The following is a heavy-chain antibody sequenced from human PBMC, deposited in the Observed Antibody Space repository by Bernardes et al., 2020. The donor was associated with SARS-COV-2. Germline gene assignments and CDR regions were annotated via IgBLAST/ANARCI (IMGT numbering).Heavy chain of an antibody. CDR2: ISSSSSYI. D-gene: IGHD3-10*01. V-gene: IGHV3-21*01. CDR1: GFIFSSYR. Sequence: GGSLRLSRAASGFIFSSYRMNWVRQAPGKGLEWVSSISSSSSYIYYADSVKGRFTISRDNAKNSMYLQMNSLRAEDTAVYYCAREHRGGTAFDIWGQGTMVTVSS. J-gene: IGHJ3*02. CDR3: AREHRGGTAFDI.